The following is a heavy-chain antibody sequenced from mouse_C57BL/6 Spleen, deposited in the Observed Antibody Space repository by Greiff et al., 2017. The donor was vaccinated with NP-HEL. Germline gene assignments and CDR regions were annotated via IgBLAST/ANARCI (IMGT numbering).Heavy chain of an antibody. CDR1: GFTFSSYA. J-gene: IGHJ2*01. V-gene: IGHV5-4*01. CDR2: ISDGGSYT. Sequence: DVQLQESGGGLVKPGGSLKLSCAASGFTFSSYAMSWVRQTPEKRLEWVATISDGGSYTYYPDNVKGRFTISRDNAKNNLYLQMSHLKSEDTAMYYCAREIYYYGSSHPFDYWGQGTTLTVSS. CDR3: AREIYYYGSSHPFDY. D-gene: IGHD1-1*01.